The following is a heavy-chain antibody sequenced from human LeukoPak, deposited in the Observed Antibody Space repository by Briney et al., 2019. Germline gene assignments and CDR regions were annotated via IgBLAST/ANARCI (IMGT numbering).Heavy chain of an antibody. Sequence: PGGSLRLSCAASGFIFSRYWMHWVRHAPGKGLVWVSRINVDGSTTTYADSVKGRFTISRDNAKNTLYLQMNSLRAEDTAVYYCAKEAAGSFDYWGQGTLVTVSS. V-gene: IGHV3-74*01. CDR3: AKEAAGSFDY. J-gene: IGHJ4*02. D-gene: IGHD6-13*01. CDR1: GFIFSRYW. CDR2: INVDGSTT.